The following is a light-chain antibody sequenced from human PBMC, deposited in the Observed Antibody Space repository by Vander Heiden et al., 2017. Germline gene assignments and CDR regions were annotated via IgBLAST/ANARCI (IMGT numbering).Light chain of an antibody. CDR3: MQALQAPLFT. Sequence: DIVMTQSPLSLPVTPGEPASISCRSSQSLLHSNGYNYLDWYLQKPGQSPQLLIYLGSNRDSGVPDRFSGSGSGTDFTLKISRVEAEDVGVYYCMQALQAPLFTFGAGTKVDIK. J-gene: IGKJ3*01. V-gene: IGKV2-28*01. CDR1: QSLLHSNGYNY. CDR2: LGS.